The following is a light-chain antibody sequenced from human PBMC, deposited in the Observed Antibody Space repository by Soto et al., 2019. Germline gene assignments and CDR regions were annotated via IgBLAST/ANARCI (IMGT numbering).Light chain of an antibody. J-gene: IGLJ1*01. V-gene: IGLV2-14*01. CDR1: SSDVGGYNY. CDR3: SSYTSSSTLGV. CDR2: EVS. Sequence: QSALTQYASVSGSPGQSIIISCTGTSSDVGGYNYVSWYQQHPGKAPKLMIYEVSNRPSGVSNRFSGSKSGNTASLTISGLQAEDEADYYCSSYTSSSTLGVFGTGTKVTVL.